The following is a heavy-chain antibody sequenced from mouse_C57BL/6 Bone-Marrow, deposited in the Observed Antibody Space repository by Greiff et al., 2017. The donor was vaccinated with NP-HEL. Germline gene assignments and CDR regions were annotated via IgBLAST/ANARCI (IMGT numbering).Heavy chain of an antibody. CDR3: STLHYYGSSYAMDY. CDR2: INSDGGST. Sequence: EVKVVESGGGLVQPGESLKLSCESNEYEFPSHDMSWVRKTPEKRLELVAAINSDGGSTYYPDTMERRFIISRDNTKKTLYLQMSSLRSEDTALYYCSTLHYYGSSYAMDYWGQGTSGTVSS. D-gene: IGHD1-1*01. CDR1: EYEFPSHD. V-gene: IGHV5-2*01. J-gene: IGHJ4*01.